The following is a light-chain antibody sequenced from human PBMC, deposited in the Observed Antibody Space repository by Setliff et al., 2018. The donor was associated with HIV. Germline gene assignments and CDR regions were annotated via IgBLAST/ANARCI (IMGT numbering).Light chain of an antibody. Sequence: QSALTQPASVSGSPGQSITISCTGTSSDVGGYNSVSWYQQHPGKAPKLMIYEVSNRPSGVPDRFSGSKSGNTASLTVSGLQAEDEADYYCTSYAGSNTYVFGTGTKGTVL. CDR2: EVS. V-gene: IGLV2-8*01. CDR1: SSDVGGYNS. CDR3: TSYAGSNTYV. J-gene: IGLJ1*01.